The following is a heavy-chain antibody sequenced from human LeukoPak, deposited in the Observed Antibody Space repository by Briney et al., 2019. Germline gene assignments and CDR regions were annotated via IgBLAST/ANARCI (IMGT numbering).Heavy chain of an antibody. J-gene: IGHJ3*02. Sequence: ASVKVSCKAAGYPFISYGISWVRQAPGQGLEWMGWINPNSGGTNYAQKFQGRVTMTRDTSISTAYMELSRLRSDDTAVYYCARGGIYSSSWYGFTDAFDIWGQGTMVTVSS. CDR1: GYPFISYG. CDR3: ARGGIYSSSWYGFTDAFDI. V-gene: IGHV1-2*02. D-gene: IGHD6-13*01. CDR2: INPNSGGT.